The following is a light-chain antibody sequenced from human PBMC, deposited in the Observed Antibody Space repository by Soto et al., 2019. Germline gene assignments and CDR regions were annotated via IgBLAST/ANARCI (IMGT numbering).Light chain of an antibody. CDR1: SGDVGNYNL. J-gene: IGLJ3*02. Sequence: QSALTQPASVSGSPGQSITVSCTGTSGDVGNYNLVSWYQQHPGKAPKVIIYEVNKRPSGVSNRFSGSKSGNTASLTISGLQAEDEADYYCCSYAGFRVFGGGTKVTVL. V-gene: IGLV2-23*02. CDR3: CSYAGFRV. CDR2: EVN.